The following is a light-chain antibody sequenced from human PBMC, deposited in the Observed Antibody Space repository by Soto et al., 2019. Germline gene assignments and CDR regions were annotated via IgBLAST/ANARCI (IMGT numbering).Light chain of an antibody. J-gene: IGLJ2*01. V-gene: IGLV1-44*01. CDR1: SSNIGSNT. CDR2: SNN. CDR3: AAWDDSLNEVV. Sequence: QSVLTQPRSTSGTPGQRVTISCSGSSSNIGSNTVNWYQQLPGTAPKLLIYSNNQRPSGVPDRFSGSKSGTSASLAISGLQSEDEADYYCAAWDDSLNEVVFGGGTKL.